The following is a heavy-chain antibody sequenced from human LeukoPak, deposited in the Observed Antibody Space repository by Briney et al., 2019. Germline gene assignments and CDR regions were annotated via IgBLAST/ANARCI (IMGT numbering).Heavy chain of an antibody. CDR2: IYYSGNT. CDR1: GGSFSGYY. J-gene: IGHJ4*02. V-gene: IGHV4-59*01. Sequence: SETLSLTCAVYGGSFSGYYWNWIRQPPGKGLEWIGYIYYSGNTIYNPSLKSRVAISVDLSKNQFSLKLSSVTTADTAVYYCARANGYYDSAGAYYFDYWGQGTLVTVSS. D-gene: IGHD3-22*01. CDR3: ARANGYYDSAGAYYFDY.